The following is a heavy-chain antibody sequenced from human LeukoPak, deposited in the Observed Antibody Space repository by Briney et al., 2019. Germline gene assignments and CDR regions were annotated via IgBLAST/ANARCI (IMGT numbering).Heavy chain of an antibody. CDR2: INSDGSST. Sequence: PGGSLGPSCAPSGFTFSSYWMHWVRQAPGKGLVWVSRINSDGSSTTYADSVKGRFTISRDNAKNTLYLQMNSLRAEDTAVYYCVSLTNRSGTSLFDYWGQGTLVTVSS. CDR1: GFTFSSYW. V-gene: IGHV3-74*01. CDR3: VSLTNRSGTSLFDY. D-gene: IGHD3-10*01. J-gene: IGHJ4*02.